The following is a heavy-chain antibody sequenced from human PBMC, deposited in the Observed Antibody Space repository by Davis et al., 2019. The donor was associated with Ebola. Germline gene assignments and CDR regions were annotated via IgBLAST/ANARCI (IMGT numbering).Heavy chain of an antibody. J-gene: IGHJ4*02. CDR2: ISTFNGNT. Sequence: ASVKVSCKASDYTFTTHGISWVRQAPGQGLEWMGWISTFNGNTNYAQEFQNRVTMTTDTSTTTAYMELRSLTSDDTAVYFCARDRGVTPYYFDSWGQGTLVTVSS. V-gene: IGHV1-18*01. CDR1: DYTFTTHG. CDR3: ARDRGVTPYYFDS. D-gene: IGHD2-21*02.